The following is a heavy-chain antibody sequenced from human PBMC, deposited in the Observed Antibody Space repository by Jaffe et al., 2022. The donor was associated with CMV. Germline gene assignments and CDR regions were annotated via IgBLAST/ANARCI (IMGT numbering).Heavy chain of an antibody. J-gene: IGHJ4*02. CDR1: GFTFSSYW. CDR3: ASPGGYCSGGSCRWIDY. CDR2: INSDGSST. D-gene: IGHD2-15*01. V-gene: IGHV3-74*01. Sequence: EVQLVESGGGLVQPGGSLRLSCAASGFTFSSYWMHWVRQAPGKGLVWVSRINSDGSSTSYADSVKGRFTISRDNAKNTLYLQMNSLRAEDTAVYYCASPGGYCSGGSCRWIDYWGQGTLVTVSS.